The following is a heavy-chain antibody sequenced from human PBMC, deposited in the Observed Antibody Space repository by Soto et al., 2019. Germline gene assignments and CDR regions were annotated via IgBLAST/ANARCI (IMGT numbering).Heavy chain of an antibody. D-gene: IGHD2-15*01. J-gene: IGHJ4*02. CDR2: IYYSGST. V-gene: IGHV4-59*08. CDR1: GGSISSYD. CDR3: ARHGYCSGGSCYSDYFDY. Sequence: SETLSLTCTVSGGSISSYDWSWIQQPPGKGLEWIGYIYYSGSTNYNPSLKSRVTISVDTSKNQFSLKLSSVTAADTAVYYCARHGYCSGGSCYSDYFDYWGQGTLVTVSS.